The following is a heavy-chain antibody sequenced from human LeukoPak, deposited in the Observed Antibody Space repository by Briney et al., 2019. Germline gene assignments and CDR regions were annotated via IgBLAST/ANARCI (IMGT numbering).Heavy chain of an antibody. J-gene: IGHJ4*02. CDR1: GGSISSGDYY. D-gene: IGHD3-3*01. V-gene: IGHV4-30-4*08. CDR2: IYYSGST. CDR3: ARDSVPNDFWSGYLDY. Sequence: SQTLSLTCTVPGGSISSGDYYWSWIRQPPGKGLEWIGYIYYSGSTYYNPSLKSRVTISVDTSKNQFSLKLSSVTAADTAVYYCARDSVPNDFWSGYLDYWGQGTLVTVSS.